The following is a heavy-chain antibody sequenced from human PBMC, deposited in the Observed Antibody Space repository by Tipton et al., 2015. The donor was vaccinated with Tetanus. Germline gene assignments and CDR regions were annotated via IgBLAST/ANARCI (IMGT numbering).Heavy chain of an antibody. Sequence: LRLSCAASGFTFNTYAMSWIRQPPGKGLEWIGYVYYTGSTNHNPSLKSRVTISMDRSKNQISLQLTSVTAADTAVYFCAGVTAQRTELYFDHWGQGTLVTVSS. D-gene: IGHD6-13*01. V-gene: IGHV4-59*01. J-gene: IGHJ4*02. CDR2: VYYTGST. CDR3: AGVTAQRTELYFDH. CDR1: GFTFNTYA.